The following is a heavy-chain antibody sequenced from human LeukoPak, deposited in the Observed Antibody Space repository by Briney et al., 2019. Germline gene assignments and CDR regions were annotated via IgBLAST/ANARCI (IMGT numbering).Heavy chain of an antibody. V-gene: IGHV3-33*01. J-gene: IGHJ6*02. Sequence: PGGSLRLSCAASGFTFSSYGMHWVRQAPGKGLEWVAVIWYDGSNKYYADSVKGRFTISRDNSKNTLYLQMNSLRAEDTAVYYCARRIKLSLLDYYGMDVWGQGTTVTVSS. CDR1: GFTFSSYG. CDR2: IWYDGSNK. CDR3: ARRIKLSLLDYYGMDV. D-gene: IGHD5-18*01.